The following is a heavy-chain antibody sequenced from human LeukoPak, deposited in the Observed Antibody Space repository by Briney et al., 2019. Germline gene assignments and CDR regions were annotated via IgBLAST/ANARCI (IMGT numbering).Heavy chain of an antibody. CDR3: ARGSKSYGDYIRSRIHYFDY. Sequence: GGSLRLSCAASGFTFSSYAMHWVRQPPGKGLEWVAVISYDGSNKYYADSVKGRFTISRDNSKYTLYLQMNSLRAEDTAVYYCARGSKSYGDYIRSRIHYFDYWGQGTLVTVSS. CDR1: GFTFSSYA. D-gene: IGHD4-17*01. V-gene: IGHV3-30*04. CDR2: ISYDGSNK. J-gene: IGHJ4*02.